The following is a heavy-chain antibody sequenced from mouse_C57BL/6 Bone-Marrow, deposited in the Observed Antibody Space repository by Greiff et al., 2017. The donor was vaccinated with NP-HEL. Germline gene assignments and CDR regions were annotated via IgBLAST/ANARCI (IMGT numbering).Heavy chain of an antibody. D-gene: IGHD6-5*01. CDR2: IDPSDSYT. V-gene: IGHV1-50*01. Sequence: QVQLQQPGAELVKPGASVKLSCKASGYTFTSYWMQWVKQRPGQGLAWIGEIDPSDSYTNYNQKFKGKATLTVDTSSSTAYMQLSSLTSEDSAVYYCARGYAAWFAYWGQGTLVTVSA. CDR1: GYTFTSYW. CDR3: ARGYAAWFAY. J-gene: IGHJ3*01.